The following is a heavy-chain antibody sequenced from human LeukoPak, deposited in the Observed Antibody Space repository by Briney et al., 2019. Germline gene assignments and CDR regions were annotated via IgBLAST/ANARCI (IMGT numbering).Heavy chain of an antibody. Sequence: ASVKVSCKASGGTFSSYAISWVRQAPGQGLEWMGGIIPIFGTANYAQKFQGRVTMTRDTSISTAYMELSRLRSDDTAVYYCARDSSSSGRDYYYYYYMDVWGKGTTVTVSS. D-gene: IGHD6-6*01. CDR3: ARDSSSSGRDYYYYYYMDV. V-gene: IGHV1-69*05. CDR2: IIPIFGTA. CDR1: GGTFSSYA. J-gene: IGHJ6*03.